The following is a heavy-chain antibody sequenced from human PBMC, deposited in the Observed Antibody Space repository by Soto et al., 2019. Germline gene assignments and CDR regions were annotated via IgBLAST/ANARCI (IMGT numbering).Heavy chain of an antibody. CDR3: ARLYYDSSDYYYFDY. D-gene: IGHD3-22*01. V-gene: IGHV4-59*08. CDR2: IFHSGST. Sequence: PSETLSLTCTVSGDSISTYYWSWIRQPPGRGLEWIGYIFHSGSTNYNPSLKSRVTISVDTSKNQFSLKLSSVTAGDTAVYYCARLYYDSSDYYYFDYWGQGTLVTVSS. CDR1: GDSISTYY. J-gene: IGHJ4*02.